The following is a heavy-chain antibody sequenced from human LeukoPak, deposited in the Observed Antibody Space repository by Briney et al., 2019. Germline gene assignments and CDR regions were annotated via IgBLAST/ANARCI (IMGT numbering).Heavy chain of an antibody. CDR1: GGSISSYY. D-gene: IGHD3-10*01. J-gene: IGHJ4*02. Sequence: SETLSLTCTVSGGSISSYYWSWIRQPPGKGLEWIGYIYYSGSTNYNPPLKSRVTISVDTSKNQFSLKLSSVTAADTAVYYCARDNPFGEHYFDYWGQGTLVTVSS. V-gene: IGHV4-59*01. CDR3: ARDNPFGEHYFDY. CDR2: IYYSGST.